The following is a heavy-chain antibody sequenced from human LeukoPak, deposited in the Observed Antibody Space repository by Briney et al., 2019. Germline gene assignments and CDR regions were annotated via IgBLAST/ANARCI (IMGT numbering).Heavy chain of an antibody. CDR3: ARGYCSGGSCYFNYFDY. J-gene: IGHJ4*02. CDR1: GGSFSGYY. Sequence: SETLSLTCAVYGGSFSGYYWSWIRQPPGKGLEWIGEINHSGSTNYNPSLKSRVTISVDTSKNQFSLKLSSVTAEDTAVYYCARGYCSGGSCYFNYFDYWGQGSLVTVSS. D-gene: IGHD2-15*01. V-gene: IGHV4-34*01. CDR2: INHSGST.